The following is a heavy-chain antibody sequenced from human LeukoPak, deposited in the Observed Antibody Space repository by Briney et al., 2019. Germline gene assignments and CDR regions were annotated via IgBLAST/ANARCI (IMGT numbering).Heavy chain of an antibody. CDR2: ISYDGSNK. Sequence: PGRSLRLSCAASGFTFSSYGMPWVRQAPGKGLEWVAVISYDGSNKYYADSVKGRFTISRDNSKNTLYLQMNSLRAEDTAVYYCAKDSGSGSYSRYYFDYWGQGTLVTVSS. D-gene: IGHD3-10*01. V-gene: IGHV3-30*18. CDR3: AKDSGSGSYSRYYFDY. J-gene: IGHJ4*02. CDR1: GFTFSSYG.